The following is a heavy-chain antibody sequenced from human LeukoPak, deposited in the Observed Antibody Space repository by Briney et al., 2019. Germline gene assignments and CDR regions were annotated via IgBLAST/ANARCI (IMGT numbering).Heavy chain of an antibody. Sequence: GGSLKLPCATSGFTFNPSRMHWVRQAPGKGLVWVSRISSDGSTTTYADSVKGRFTISRDNAKNTLYLQMNSLRVEDTAVYYCVRVRSSSWYDYWGQGALVTVSS. CDR3: VRVRSSSWYDY. J-gene: IGHJ4*02. CDR1: GFTFNPSR. D-gene: IGHD6-13*01. V-gene: IGHV3-74*01. CDR2: ISSDGSTT.